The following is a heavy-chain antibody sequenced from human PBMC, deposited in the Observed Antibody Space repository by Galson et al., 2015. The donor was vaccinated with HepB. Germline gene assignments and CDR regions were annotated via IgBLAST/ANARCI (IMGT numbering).Heavy chain of an antibody. J-gene: IGHJ4*02. Sequence: SLRLSCAASGFTFSDYYMSWIRQAPGQGLEWVSYISSSSTYTNYADSVRGRFTISRDNAKNSLYLQINSLRAEDTAVYYCARVADADYGDHSHFDYWGRGTLVTVSS. CDR2: ISSSSTYT. D-gene: IGHD4-17*01. CDR1: GFTFSDYY. CDR3: ARVADADYGDHSHFDY. V-gene: IGHV3-11*06.